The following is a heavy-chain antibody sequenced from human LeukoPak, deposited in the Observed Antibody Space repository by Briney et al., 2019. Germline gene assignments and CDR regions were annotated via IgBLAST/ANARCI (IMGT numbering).Heavy chain of an antibody. D-gene: IGHD4-11*01. J-gene: IGHJ4*02. CDR2: IKQDGSEK. CDR3: ARGLLTTVTTPFDY. Sequence: GGSLRLSCAASGFTFSSYWMSWVRQAPGKGLEWVANIKQDGSEKYYVDSVKGRFTISRDNARNSLYLQMNSLRAEDTAVYYSARGLLTTVTTPFDYWGQGTLVTVSS. CDR1: GFTFSSYW. V-gene: IGHV3-7*01.